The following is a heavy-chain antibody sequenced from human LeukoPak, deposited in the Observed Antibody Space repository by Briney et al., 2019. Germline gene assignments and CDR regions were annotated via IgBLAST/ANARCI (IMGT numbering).Heavy chain of an antibody. CDR3: ARGYYDSSGYYYYDY. CDR1: GFTVSSNY. V-gene: IGHV3-11*04. Sequence: PGGSLRLSCTVSGFTVSSNYMSWVRQAPGKGLEWVSYISSSGSTIYYADSVKGRFTISRVNAKNSLYLQMNSLRAEDTAVYYCARGYYDSSGYYYYDYWGQGTLVTVSS. D-gene: IGHD3-22*01. CDR2: ISSSGSTI. J-gene: IGHJ4*02.